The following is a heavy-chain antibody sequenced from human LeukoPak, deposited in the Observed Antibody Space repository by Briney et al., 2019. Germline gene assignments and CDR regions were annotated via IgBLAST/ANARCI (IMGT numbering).Heavy chain of an antibody. CDR2: INHSGST. CDR3: ARRMGGYFDWLFTYFDY. D-gene: IGHD3-9*01. V-gene: IGHV4-34*01. J-gene: IGHJ4*02. CDR1: GGSFSGYY. Sequence: SETLSLTCAVYGGSFSGYYWSWIRQPPGKGLEWIGEINHSGSTNYNPSLKSRVTISVDTSKNQFSLKLSSVTAADTAVYYCARRMGGYFDWLFTYFDYWGQGTLVTVSS.